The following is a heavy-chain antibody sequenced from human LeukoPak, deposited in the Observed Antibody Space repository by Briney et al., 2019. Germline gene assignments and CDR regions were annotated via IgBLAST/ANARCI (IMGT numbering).Heavy chain of an antibody. J-gene: IGHJ4*02. CDR2: IWYDGSNK. V-gene: IGHV3-33*06. CDR1: GFTFSSYG. CDR3: AKDGLSAYSSGWSHFDH. D-gene: IGHD6-19*01. Sequence: PGGSLRLSCAASGFTFSSYGMHWVRQAPGKGLEWVAVIWYDGSNKCYADSVKGRFTISRDNSKNTLYLQMNSLRAEDTAVYYCAKDGLSAYSSGWSHFDHWGQGTLVTVSS.